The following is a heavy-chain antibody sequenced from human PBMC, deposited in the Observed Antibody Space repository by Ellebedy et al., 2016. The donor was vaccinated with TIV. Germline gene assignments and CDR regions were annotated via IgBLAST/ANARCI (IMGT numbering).Heavy chain of an antibody. V-gene: IGHV4-34*01. Sequence: SETLSLTCAVYGGSFSGYYWSWIRQPPGKGLEWIGEINHSGSTNYNPSLKSRVTISVDTSKNQFSLKLSSVTAADTAVYYCARDPFSPDGLDYWGQGTLVTVSS. CDR1: GGSFSGYY. CDR2: INHSGST. D-gene: IGHD3/OR15-3a*01. J-gene: IGHJ4*02. CDR3: ARDPFSPDGLDY.